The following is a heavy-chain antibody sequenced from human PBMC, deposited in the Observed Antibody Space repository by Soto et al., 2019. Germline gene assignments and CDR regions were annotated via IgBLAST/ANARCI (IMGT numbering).Heavy chain of an antibody. Sequence: VASVKVSCKASGYTFTSHAMHWVRQAPGQRLEWMGWINAGNGNTKYSQKFQGRVTITRDTSASTAYMELSSLRSEDTAVYYCARASGIAAAGPAFYYYGMDVWGQGTTVTVSS. D-gene: IGHD6-13*01. CDR2: INAGNGNT. V-gene: IGHV1-3*01. CDR1: GYTFTSHA. CDR3: ARASGIAAAGPAFYYYGMDV. J-gene: IGHJ6*02.